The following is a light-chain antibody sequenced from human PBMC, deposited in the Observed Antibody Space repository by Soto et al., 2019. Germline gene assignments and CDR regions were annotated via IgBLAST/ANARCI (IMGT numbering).Light chain of an antibody. CDR3: CSYAGSSTFYV. J-gene: IGLJ1*01. CDR2: QVS. Sequence: QSALTQPASVSGSPGQSITTSCTGTSSDVGSYNLVSWYQQHPGKAPKLMIYQVSKRPSGVSNRFSGSKSGNTASLTISGLQAEDEADYYCCSYAGSSTFYVFGTGTKVPS. V-gene: IGLV2-23*02. CDR1: SSDVGSYNL.